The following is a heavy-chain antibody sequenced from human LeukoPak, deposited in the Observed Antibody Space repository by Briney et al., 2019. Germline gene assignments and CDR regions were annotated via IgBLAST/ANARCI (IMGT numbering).Heavy chain of an antibody. Sequence: SQTLSLTCTVSGGSISSGDYYWSWIRQPPGKGLEWIGYIYYSGSTYYNPSLKSRVTISVDTSKNQFSLKLSSVTAADTAVYYCARLGPVGGYFDYWGQGTLVTVSS. D-gene: IGHD3-16*01. V-gene: IGHV4-30-4*08. CDR1: GGSISSGDYY. J-gene: IGHJ4*02. CDR3: ARLGPVGGYFDY. CDR2: IYYSGST.